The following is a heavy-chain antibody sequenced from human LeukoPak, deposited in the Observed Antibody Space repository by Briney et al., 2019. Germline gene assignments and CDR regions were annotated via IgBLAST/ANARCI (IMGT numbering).Heavy chain of an antibody. CDR3: AKLRRRGYYDSSGYSLGHYFDY. CDR2: ISGSGGST. J-gene: IGHJ4*02. CDR1: GFTFSSYA. V-gene: IGHV3-23*01. Sequence: PGGALRLSCAASGFTFSSYAMSWVRQAPGKGLEWVSAISGSGGSTYYADSVKGRFTISRDNSKNTLYLQMNRLRAEETAVYYCAKLRRRGYYDSSGYSLGHYFDYWGQGTLVTVSS. D-gene: IGHD3-22*01.